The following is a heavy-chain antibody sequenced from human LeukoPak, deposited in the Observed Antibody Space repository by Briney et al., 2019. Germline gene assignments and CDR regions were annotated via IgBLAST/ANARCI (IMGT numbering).Heavy chain of an antibody. D-gene: IGHD5-18*01. Sequence: GGSLRLSCAASGLTLSSYPTSWVRQAPGKGLEWVSAISGSGGSTYYADSVKGRFTISRDSSKNTLYLQMNSLRAEDTALYYCARYSYGYGMDVWGQGTSVTVS. CDR1: GLTLSSYP. J-gene: IGHJ6*02. V-gene: IGHV3-23*01. CDR2: ISGSGGST. CDR3: ARYSYGYGMDV.